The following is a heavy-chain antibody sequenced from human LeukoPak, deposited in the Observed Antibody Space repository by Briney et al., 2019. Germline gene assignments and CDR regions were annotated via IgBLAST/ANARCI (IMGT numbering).Heavy chain of an antibody. CDR1: GDSVSNNIAT. J-gene: IGHJ4*02. CDR2: TYYRSRWGN. CDR3: VRGPANGWNYFDY. D-gene: IGHD1-1*01. V-gene: IGHV6-1*01. Sequence: SQTLSLTCAISGDSVSNNIATWNWVRQSPSRGLEWLGRTYYRSRWGNDYAISVKGRITINPDTSRNQFSLQLNSVTPEDTAVYYCVRGPANGWNYFDYWGQGTLVTVSS.